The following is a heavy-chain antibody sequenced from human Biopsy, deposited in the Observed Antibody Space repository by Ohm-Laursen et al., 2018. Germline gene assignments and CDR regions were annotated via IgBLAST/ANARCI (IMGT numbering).Heavy chain of an antibody. Sequence: SLRLSCAASGFTFDDYAMHWVRQVPGKGLEWVSGISWNSGSIGYADSVKGRFTISRDNAKNSLYLQMNSLRVEDTAIYYCARGMRSSGWPYFDSWGQGTLVTVSS. CDR3: ARGMRSSGWPYFDS. J-gene: IGHJ4*02. D-gene: IGHD6-19*01. V-gene: IGHV3-9*01. CDR2: ISWNSGSI. CDR1: GFTFDDYA.